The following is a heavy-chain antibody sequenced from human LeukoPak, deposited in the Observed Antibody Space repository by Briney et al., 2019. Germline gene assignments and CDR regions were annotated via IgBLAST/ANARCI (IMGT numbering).Heavy chain of an antibody. V-gene: IGHV3-33*01. J-gene: IGHJ4*02. CDR2: IWYDGSNK. D-gene: IGHD6-19*01. CDR3: ARGQQWLVPFDY. CDR1: GFTFSSYG. Sequence: PGGSLRLSCAASGFTFSSYGMHWVRQAPGKGLEWVAVIWYDGSNKYYADSVKGRFTISRDNSKNTLYLQMNSLRAEDTAVYYCARGQQWLVPFDYWGQGTLVTVSS.